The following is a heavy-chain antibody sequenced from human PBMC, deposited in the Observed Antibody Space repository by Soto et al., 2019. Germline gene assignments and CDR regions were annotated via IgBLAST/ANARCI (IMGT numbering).Heavy chain of an antibody. J-gene: IGHJ2*01. V-gene: IGHV3-74*01. D-gene: IGHD1-7*01. CDR1: GFTFSSSW. CDR2: MNSDGSTT. Sequence: VQLVESGGDSVQPGGSLRISCVASGFTFSSSWLHWVRQAPGKELEWVSRMNSDGSTTNHADSVKGRFTISRDNAKNILYLQMNSLRAEDTAVYYCARGGNYYLDLWGRGTLVTVSS. CDR3: ARGGNYYLDL.